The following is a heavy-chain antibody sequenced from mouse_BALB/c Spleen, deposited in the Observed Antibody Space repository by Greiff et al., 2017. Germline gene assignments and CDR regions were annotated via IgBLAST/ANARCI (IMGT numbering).Heavy chain of an antibody. CDR2: ISSGGSYT. D-gene: IGHD2-4*01. CDR1: GFTFSSYG. Sequence: EVMLVESGGDLVKPGGSLKLSCAASGFTFSSYGMSWVRQTPDKRLEWVATISSGGSYTYYPDSVKGRFTISRDNAKNTLYLQMSSLKSEDTAMYYCTRGYDYDTAMDYWGQGTSVTVSS. V-gene: IGHV5-6*01. J-gene: IGHJ4*01. CDR3: TRGYDYDTAMDY.